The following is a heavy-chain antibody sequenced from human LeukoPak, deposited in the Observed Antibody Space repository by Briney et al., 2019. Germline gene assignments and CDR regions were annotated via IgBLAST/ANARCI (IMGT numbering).Heavy chain of an antibody. CDR1: GFSFSSYG. V-gene: IGHV3-30*03. D-gene: IGHD2-2*01. J-gene: IGHJ4*02. CDR3: AREKFTN. Sequence: QPGRSLRLSCAASGFSFSSYGMQWVRQAPDKGLEWVAVISYDGSSKFYTDSVKGRFTISRDNSKNTLYLQMSDLRGEDTAVYYCAREKFTNWGQGTLVTVSS. CDR2: ISYDGSSK.